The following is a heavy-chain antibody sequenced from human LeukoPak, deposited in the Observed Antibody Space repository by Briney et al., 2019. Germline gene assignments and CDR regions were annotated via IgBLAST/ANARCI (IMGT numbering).Heavy chain of an antibody. J-gene: IGHJ4*02. CDR1: GYTFTGYY. Sequence: GASVKVSCKASGYTFTGYYMHWVRQAPGQGLEWMGWINPNSGGTNYAQKFQGRVTMTRDTSISTAYMELSRLRSDDTAVCYCARVYSSSWYFGYWGQGTLVTVSS. D-gene: IGHD6-13*01. CDR2: INPNSGGT. CDR3: ARVYSSSWYFGY. V-gene: IGHV1-2*02.